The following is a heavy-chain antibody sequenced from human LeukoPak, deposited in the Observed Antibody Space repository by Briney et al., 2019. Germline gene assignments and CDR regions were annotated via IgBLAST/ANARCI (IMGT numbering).Heavy chain of an antibody. CDR3: TRAPQGGYSYGFGYYYYGMDV. Sequence: GGSLRLSCTAPGFTFGDYAMSWFRQAPGKGLEWVGFIRSKAYGGTTEYAASVKGRFAISRDDSKSIAYLQMNSLKTEDTAVYYCTRAPQGGYSYGFGYYYYGMDVWGQGTTVTVSS. CDR1: GFTFGDYA. D-gene: IGHD5-18*01. V-gene: IGHV3-49*03. J-gene: IGHJ6*02. CDR2: IRSKAYGGTT.